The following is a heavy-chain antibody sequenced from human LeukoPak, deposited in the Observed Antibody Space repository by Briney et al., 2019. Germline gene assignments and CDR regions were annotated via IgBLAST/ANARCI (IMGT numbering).Heavy chain of an antibody. V-gene: IGHV1-2*02. D-gene: IGHD3-10*01. Sequence: ASVKVSCKASGYTFTGYYMHWVRQAPGQGLEWMGWINPNSGGTNYAQKLQGRVTMTTDTSTSTAYMELRSLRSDDTAVYYCARGRLLWFGELPDFDYWGQGTLVTVSS. CDR1: GYTFTGYY. CDR3: ARGRLLWFGELPDFDY. CDR2: INPNSGGT. J-gene: IGHJ4*02.